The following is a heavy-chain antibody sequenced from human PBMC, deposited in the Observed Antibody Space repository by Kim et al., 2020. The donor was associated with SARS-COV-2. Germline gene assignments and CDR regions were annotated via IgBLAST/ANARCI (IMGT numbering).Heavy chain of an antibody. CDR3: ARHVPTALYSSYDWNAFDI. Sequence: GESLKISCKGSGYSFTSYWIGWVRQMPGKGLEWMGIIYPGDSDTRYSPSFQGQVTISADKSISTAYLQWSSLKASDTAMYYCARHVPTALYSSYDWNAFDIWGQGTMVTVSS. CDR2: IYPGDSDT. D-gene: IGHD5-12*01. CDR1: GYSFTSYW. J-gene: IGHJ3*02. V-gene: IGHV5-51*01.